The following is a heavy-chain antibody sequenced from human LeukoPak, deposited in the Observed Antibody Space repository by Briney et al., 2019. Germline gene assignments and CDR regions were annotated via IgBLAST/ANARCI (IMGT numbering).Heavy chain of an antibody. J-gene: IGHJ6*03. CDR3: ARGICGGDCYFGYYYYYYYMNV. CDR2: MNPNSGNT. Sequence: ASVKVSCKASGYTFTSYDMNWVRQATGQGLEWMGWMNPNSGNTGYAQKFQGRVTITRNTSISTAYMELSSLSSEDTAVYYCARGICGGDCYFGYYYYYYYMNVWGKGTTVTVSS. D-gene: IGHD2-21*01. CDR1: GYTFTSYD. V-gene: IGHV1-8*03.